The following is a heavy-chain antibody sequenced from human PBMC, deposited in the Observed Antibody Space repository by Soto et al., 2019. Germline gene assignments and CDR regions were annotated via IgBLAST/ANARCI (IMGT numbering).Heavy chain of an antibody. D-gene: IGHD3-10*01. Sequence: PSETLSLTCAVDGGSFSGYYWSWIRQPPGKALEWIGEINHSGSTNYNPSGKSRISISVDTSKTQSSRKLSSWSAAYTAVYYCARGAKTDYYGSGSYYDNWFDPWGQGTLFTVSS. CDR2: INHSGST. J-gene: IGHJ5*02. CDR3: ARGAKTDYYGSGSYYDNWFDP. V-gene: IGHV4-34*01. CDR1: GGSFSGYY.